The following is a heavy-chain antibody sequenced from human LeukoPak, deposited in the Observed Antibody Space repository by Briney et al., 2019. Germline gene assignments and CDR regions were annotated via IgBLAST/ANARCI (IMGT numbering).Heavy chain of an antibody. J-gene: IGHJ4*02. CDR1: GFTFRNYA. Sequence: GGSLRLSCAASGFTFRNYAMHWVRQAPGEGLEYVSAITGDGGTTYYARSVKDRFTISRDNSKNTLYLQTGSLRAEDMAVYYCARIYYDRGGHYYDYWGQGTLVTVSS. D-gene: IGHD3-22*01. CDR3: ARIYYDRGGHYYDY. CDR2: ITGDGGTT. V-gene: IGHV3-64*01.